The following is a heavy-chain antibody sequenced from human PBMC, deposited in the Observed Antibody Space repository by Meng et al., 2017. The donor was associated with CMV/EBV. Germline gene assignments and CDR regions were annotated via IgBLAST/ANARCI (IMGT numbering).Heavy chain of an antibody. CDR3: TTMVGMIVVVI. V-gene: IGHV3-15*01. CDR2: IKSKTDGGTT. J-gene: IGHJ4*02. Sequence: GESLKISCAASGFTFSNAWMSWVRQAPGKGLEWVGRIKSKTDGGTTDYAAPVKGRFTISRDDSKNTLYLQMNSLKTEDTAVYYCTTMVGMIVVVIWGQGTLVTVSS. D-gene: IGHD3-22*01. CDR1: GFTFSNAW.